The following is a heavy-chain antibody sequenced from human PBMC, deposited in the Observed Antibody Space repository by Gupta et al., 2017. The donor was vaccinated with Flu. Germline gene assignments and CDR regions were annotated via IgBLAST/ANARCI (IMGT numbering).Heavy chain of an antibody. V-gene: IGHV3-53*04. CDR3: ARAPRYSSGWYHFDY. Sequence: EVQLVESGGGLDQPGGSLRLSCAASGFTVSSNYMSWVRQAPGKGLDWVSVIYSGGSTYYADSVKGRFTISRHNSKNTLYLQMNSLRAEDTAVYYCARAPRYSSGWYHFDYWGQGTLVTVSS. CDR2: IYSGGST. J-gene: IGHJ4*02. D-gene: IGHD6-19*01. CDR1: GFTVSSNY.